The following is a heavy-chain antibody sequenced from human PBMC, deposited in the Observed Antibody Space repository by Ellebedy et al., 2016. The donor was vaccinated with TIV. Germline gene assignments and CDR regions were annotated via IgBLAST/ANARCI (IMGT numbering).Heavy chain of an antibody. J-gene: IGHJ6*02. CDR3: ARRRRVEAGTVRKKRGAHYKYGMDV. CDR1: GGSITISDYY. Sequence: SETLSLTXTVSGGSITISDYYWSWIRQPPGKGLEWIGYIYSSGTTYYRPSLKSRVTISVDTSKNQFSLKLRSVTAADTGVYYCARRRRVEAGTVRKKRGAHYKYGMDVWGQGTTVTVSS. V-gene: IGHV4-30-4*01. D-gene: IGHD1/OR15-1a*01. CDR2: IYSSGTT.